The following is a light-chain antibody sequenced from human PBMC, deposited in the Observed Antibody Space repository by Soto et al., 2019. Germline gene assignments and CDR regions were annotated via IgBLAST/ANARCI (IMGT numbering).Light chain of an antibody. CDR2: GAS. CDR1: QSVSSSY. Sequence: EIVLTQSPGTLSLSPGERATLSCRASQSVSSSYLAWYQQKPGQAPRLLIYGASNRATGIPDRFSGSASGTEFTLTISSLQSEDFAVYYCQQYNNWPPITFGQGTRLEIK. J-gene: IGKJ5*01. V-gene: IGKV3-20*01. CDR3: QQYNNWPPIT.